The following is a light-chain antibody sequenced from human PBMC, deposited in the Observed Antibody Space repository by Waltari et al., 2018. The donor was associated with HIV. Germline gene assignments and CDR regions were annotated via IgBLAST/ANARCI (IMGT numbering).Light chain of an antibody. CDR2: DAS. J-gene: IGKJ4*01. Sequence: VLTQSPASLPLSPGERATLPCRASQRVSNYSASYQQTPGQAPRLLIDDASNRASGIPPRFSGSGSGTDFTLTISSLEPEDFAVYYCQQRTNWPPSLTFGGGTTVEIK. V-gene: IGKV3-11*01. CDR1: QRVSNY. CDR3: QQRTNWPPSLT.